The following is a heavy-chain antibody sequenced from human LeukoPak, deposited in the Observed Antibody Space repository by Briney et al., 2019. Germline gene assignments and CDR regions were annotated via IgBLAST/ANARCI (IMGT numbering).Heavy chain of an antibody. J-gene: IGHJ4*02. CDR2: ISSSGSTV. V-gene: IGHV3-48*03. CDR3: ARGGYYDSSGYYSGYFDY. Sequence: GGSLRLSCAASGFTFSSYEMNWVRQAPGKGLEWVSYISSSGSTVYYADSVKGRFTISRDNAKNSLYLQMNSLSAEDTAVYYCARGGYYDSSGYYSGYFDYWGQGTLVTVSS. D-gene: IGHD3-22*01. CDR1: GFTFSSYE.